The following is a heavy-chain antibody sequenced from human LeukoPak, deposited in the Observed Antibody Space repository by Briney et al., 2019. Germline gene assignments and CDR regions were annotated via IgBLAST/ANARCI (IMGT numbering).Heavy chain of an antibody. V-gene: IGHV1-2*02. D-gene: IGHD6-13*01. CDR3: ARLYSSSWLDY. Sequence: ASVKVSCKASGYTFTSYGISWVRQAPGQGLEWMGWINPNSGGTNYAQKFQGRVTMTRDTSISTAYMELSRLRSDDTAVYYCARLYSSSWLDYWGQGTLVTVSS. CDR1: GYTFTSYG. J-gene: IGHJ4*02. CDR2: INPNSGGT.